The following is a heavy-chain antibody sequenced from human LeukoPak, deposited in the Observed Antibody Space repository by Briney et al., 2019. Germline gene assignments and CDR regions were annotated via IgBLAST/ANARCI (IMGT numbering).Heavy chain of an antibody. V-gene: IGHV3-49*04. D-gene: IGHD2-2*01. J-gene: IGHJ4*02. CDR3: TSGSVVVPAAHFDY. CDR2: IRSKAYGGTT. Sequence: GGSLRLSCTASGFTFGDYAMSWVRQAPGKGPEWVGFIRSKAYGGTTEYAASVKGRFTISRDDSKSIAYLQMNSLKTEDTAVYYCTSGSVVVPAAHFDYWGQGTLVTVSS. CDR1: GFTFGDYA.